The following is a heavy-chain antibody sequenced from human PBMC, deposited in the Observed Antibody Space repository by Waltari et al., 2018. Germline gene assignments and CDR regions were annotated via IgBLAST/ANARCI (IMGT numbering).Heavy chain of an antibody. CDR3: AKADGNPWNFEYYGMDV. CDR1: GFMFRGYG. Sequence: QVHLMESGGGVVQPGRSLRLSCAASGFMFRGYGMLWVRQAPGKGLEWVAVISHEGRKEYYGDAVKGRFNISRDNSKNIVYLQMNSLRGDDTAVYHCAKADGNPWNFEYYGMDVWGPGTTVTVSS. CDR2: ISHEGRKE. J-gene: IGHJ6*02. D-gene: IGHD3-16*01. V-gene: IGHV3-30*18.